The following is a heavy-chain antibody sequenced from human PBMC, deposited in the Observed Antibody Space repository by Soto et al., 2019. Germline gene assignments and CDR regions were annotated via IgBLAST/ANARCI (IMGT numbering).Heavy chain of an antibody. CDR1: GFTFSSYA. V-gene: IGHV3-30*04. CDR3: SSDLGFLRGGSSYYFNGMDV. D-gene: IGHD3-16*01. CDR2: ISYDGSNK. Sequence: GGSLRLSCAASGFTFSSYAMHWVRQAPGKGLEWVAVISYDGSNKYYADSVKGRFPISRDNSKNTLYLQMNSLRAEDTAVYYGSSDLGFLRGGSSYYFNGMDVWGQGTTVTVSS. J-gene: IGHJ6*02.